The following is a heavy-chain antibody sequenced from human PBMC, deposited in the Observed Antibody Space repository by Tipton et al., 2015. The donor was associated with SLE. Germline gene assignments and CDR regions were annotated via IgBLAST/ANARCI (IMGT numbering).Heavy chain of an antibody. CDR3: AIAREWYYFDY. V-gene: IGHV3-21*01. J-gene: IGHJ4*02. CDR1: GFTFSSYS. Sequence: SLRLSCAASGFTFSSYSMNWVRQAPGKGLEWVSSISSSSSYIYYADSVKGRFTISRDNAKNSLYLQMNSLRAEDTAVYYCAIAREWYYFDYWGQGTLVTVSS. CDR2: ISSSSSYI. D-gene: IGHD2-8*01.